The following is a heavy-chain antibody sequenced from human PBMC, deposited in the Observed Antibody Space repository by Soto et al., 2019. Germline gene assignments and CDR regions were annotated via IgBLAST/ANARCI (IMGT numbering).Heavy chain of an antibody. V-gene: IGHV1-69*08. CDR1: GGTVRAYT. J-gene: IGHJ5*02. D-gene: IGHD5-12*01. Sequence: QVQLVQSGAEVKKPGSSVTVSCKASGGTVRAYTLSWVRQAPGQGLEWMGRIIPILGTANYAQKFQGRVRXTXAXPTSTAYMELSSLRSEDTAVYYWATNLPDGYIVPGPWGQGTLVTVSS. CDR2: IIPILGTA. CDR3: ATNLPDGYIVPGP.